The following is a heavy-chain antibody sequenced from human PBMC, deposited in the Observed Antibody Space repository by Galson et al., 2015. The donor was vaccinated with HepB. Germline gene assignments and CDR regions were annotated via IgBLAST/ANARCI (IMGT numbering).Heavy chain of an antibody. V-gene: IGHV4-59*08. CDR2: IYYSGNT. J-gene: IGHJ6*02. Sequence: SETLSLTCTVSGVSISNYYCCWIRQPPGTGLEWIGYIYYSGNTNYNPSLKSRVTISLDRSKNKFSMKLSSVTAAATAVYYCASYLVVPARIEYYYDAMDVWGQGTTVTVSS. D-gene: IGHD2-2*01. CDR1: GVSISNYY. CDR3: ASYLVVPARIEYYYDAMDV.